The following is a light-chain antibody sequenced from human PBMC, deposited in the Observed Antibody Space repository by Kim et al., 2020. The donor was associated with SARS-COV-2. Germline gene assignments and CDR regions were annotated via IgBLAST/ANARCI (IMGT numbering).Light chain of an antibody. CDR2: WES. CDR3: QQYFSTPPS. J-gene: IGKJ2*03. V-gene: IGKV4-1*01. Sequence: RATLNCKSSQTVLYNSNNKNYLAWYQQKPEQAPKLLIYWESIRESGVSDRFSGSGSETDFTLTISSLQAEDVAVYYCQQYFSTPPSFGQGTKLEI. CDR1: QTVLYNSNNKNY.